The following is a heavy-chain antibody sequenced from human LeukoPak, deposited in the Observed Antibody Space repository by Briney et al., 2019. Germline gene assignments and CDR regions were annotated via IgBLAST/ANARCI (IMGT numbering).Heavy chain of an antibody. D-gene: IGHD3-3*01. J-gene: IGHJ4*02. CDR3: ARGGGTISGVVDY. Sequence: ASVKVSCKASGYTFTGYCMHWVRQAPGQGLEWMGWFNPNSGGTNYAQKFQDRVTMTRDTSINTAYMELSRLRFDDTAVYYCARGGGTISGVVDYWGQGTLVTVSS. CDR1: GYTFTGYC. V-gene: IGHV1-2*02. CDR2: FNPNSGGT.